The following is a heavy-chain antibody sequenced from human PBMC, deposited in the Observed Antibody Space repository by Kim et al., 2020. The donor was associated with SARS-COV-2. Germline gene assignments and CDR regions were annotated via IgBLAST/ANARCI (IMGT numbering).Heavy chain of an antibody. CDR3: ARGDPGAAPYFDS. Sequence: YAYFVKGRFGISRDNGKNALDMQMSSRRAEDSAVYYCARGDPGAAPYFDSWGQGTLVTVSS. V-gene: IGHV3-74*01. J-gene: IGHJ4*02. D-gene: IGHD6-6*01.